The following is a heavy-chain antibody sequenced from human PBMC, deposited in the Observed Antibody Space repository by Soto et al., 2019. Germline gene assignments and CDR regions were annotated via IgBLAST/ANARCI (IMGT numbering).Heavy chain of an antibody. CDR2: LSSNGIGT. CDR3: VKDMGQAAVGIRYPYGLDV. CDR1: GFTVSSFG. J-gene: IGHJ6*02. V-gene: IGHV3-64D*06. Sequence: PGGPLRLSCAGSGFTVSSFGMHWVRQAPGKGLEHVSTLSSNGIGTYYADSVKGRFTFSRDTSKNTLYLQMSSLRTEDTAVYYCVKDMGQAAVGIRYPYGLDVWGLGTTVTVSS. D-gene: IGHD6-13*01.